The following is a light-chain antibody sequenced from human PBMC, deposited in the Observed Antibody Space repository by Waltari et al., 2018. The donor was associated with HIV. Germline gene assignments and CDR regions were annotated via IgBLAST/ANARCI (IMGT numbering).Light chain of an antibody. CDR3: QQSYATPRG. V-gene: IGKV1-39*01. CDR2: ATA. CDR1: QSIKRN. J-gene: IGKJ2*03. Sequence: DIQMTQSPSSLSASIGDRVTITCRASQSIKRNLNWFQQKSGKAPNILIYATATLQNGVPSRFSGSGSETNFTLTITRLQPEDFATYYCQQSYATPRGFGQGTKL.